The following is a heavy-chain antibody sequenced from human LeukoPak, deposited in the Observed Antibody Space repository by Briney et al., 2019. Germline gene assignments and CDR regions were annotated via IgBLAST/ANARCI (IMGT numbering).Heavy chain of an antibody. J-gene: IGHJ6*03. CDR3: ARGCSGGSCYGLRVYYYYYYYMDV. V-gene: IGHV4-34*01. Sequence: SETLSLTCAVYGGSFSGYYGSWIRQPPGKGLEWIGEINHSGSTNYKPSLKSRVTISVDTSKNQFSLKLSSVTAADTAVYYCARGCSGGSCYGLRVYYYYYYYMDVWGKGTTVTVSS. D-gene: IGHD2-15*01. CDR1: GGSFSGYY. CDR2: INHSGST.